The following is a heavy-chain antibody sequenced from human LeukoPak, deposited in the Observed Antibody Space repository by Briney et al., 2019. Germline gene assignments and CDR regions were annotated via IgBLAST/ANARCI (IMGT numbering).Heavy chain of an antibody. CDR1: GYTFTSYG. Sequence: ASVKVSCKTSGYTFTSYGINWVRQAPGQGLEWMGWISAYNGKTNYAQKLQGRVTMTTDTSTSTAYMELRSLRSEDTAVYYCARGRLAAAGIGKRFDPWGQGTLVTVSS. J-gene: IGHJ5*02. CDR2: ISAYNGKT. D-gene: IGHD6-13*01. V-gene: IGHV1-18*01. CDR3: ARGRLAAAGIGKRFDP.